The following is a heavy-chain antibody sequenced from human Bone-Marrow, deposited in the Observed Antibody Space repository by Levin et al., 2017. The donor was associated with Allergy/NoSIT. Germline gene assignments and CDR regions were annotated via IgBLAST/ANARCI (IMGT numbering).Heavy chain of an antibody. J-gene: IGHJ4*02. Sequence: GESLKISCAASGFTFSSYAMSWVRQAPGKGLEWVSAISGSGGSTYYADSVKGRFTISRDNSKNTLYLQMNSLRAEDTAVYYCAKDPFSGSYYVGDYWGQGTLVTVSS. CDR1: GFTFSSYA. V-gene: IGHV3-23*01. CDR3: AKDPFSGSYYVGDY. CDR2: ISGSGGST. D-gene: IGHD1-26*01.